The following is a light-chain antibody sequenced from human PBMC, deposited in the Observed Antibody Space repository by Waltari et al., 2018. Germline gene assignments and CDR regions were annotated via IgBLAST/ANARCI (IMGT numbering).Light chain of an antibody. Sequence: SYELSQPPSVSVSPGQTARISCSGDALPQQYAYWYQQKPGQAPVLVIYKDSERPSGIPKRFSGSSSGTTVTLTISGVQAEDEADYYCQSADSSGTLWVFGGGTKLTVL. V-gene: IGLV3-25*03. CDR1: ALPQQY. CDR2: KDS. J-gene: IGLJ3*02. CDR3: QSADSSGTLWV.